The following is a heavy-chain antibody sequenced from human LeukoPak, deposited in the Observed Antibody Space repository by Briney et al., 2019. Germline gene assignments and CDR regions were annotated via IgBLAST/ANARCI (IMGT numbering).Heavy chain of an antibody. CDR2: SGSGGST. D-gene: IGHD3-22*01. J-gene: IGHJ4*02. CDR3: AKEKDYYDSSGYLVY. V-gene: IGHV3-23*01. Sequence: SGSGGSTYYADSVKGRFTISRDNSKNTLYLQMNSLRAEDTAVYYCAKEKDYYDSSGYLVYWGQGTLVTVSS.